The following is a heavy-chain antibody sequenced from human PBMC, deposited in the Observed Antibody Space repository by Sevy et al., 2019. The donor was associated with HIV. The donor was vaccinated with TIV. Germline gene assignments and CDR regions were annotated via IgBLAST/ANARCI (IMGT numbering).Heavy chain of an antibody. Sequence: ASVKVSCKVSGYTLIEFSMHWVRQAPGKGLEWMGGFDPEDGETIYAQRLQGRVTMTEDTSTDTAYMELSSLRSGGTAVYYWATGLPGEYVDCSSCYSDYFAYWGQGTLVTVSS. D-gene: IGHD2-15*01. J-gene: IGHJ4*02. CDR3: ATGLPGEYVDCSSCYSDYFAY. CDR1: GYTLIEFS. V-gene: IGHV1-24*01. CDR2: FDPEDGET.